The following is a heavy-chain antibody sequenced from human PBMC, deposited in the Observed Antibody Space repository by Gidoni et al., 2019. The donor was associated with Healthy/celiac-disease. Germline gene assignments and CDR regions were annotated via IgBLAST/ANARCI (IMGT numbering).Heavy chain of an antibody. CDR3: ARGGDIVVVPAAIIDY. V-gene: IGHV3-33*01. D-gene: IGHD2-2*01. CDR2: IWYDGSNK. CDR1: GFTFSRYG. Sequence: QVQLVESGGGVVQPGRSLRLSCAASGFTFSRYGMHWVRQAPGKGLEWVAVIWYDGSNKYYADSVKGRFTISRDNSKNTLYLQMNSLRAEDTAVYYCARGGDIVVVPAAIIDYWGQGTLVTVSS. J-gene: IGHJ4*02.